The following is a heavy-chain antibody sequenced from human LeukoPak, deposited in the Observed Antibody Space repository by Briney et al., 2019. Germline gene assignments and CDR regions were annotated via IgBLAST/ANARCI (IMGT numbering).Heavy chain of an antibody. J-gene: IGHJ4*02. CDR2: IRSKTDGGTI. CDR3: TTAVAGTVRIGY. CDR1: GFTLSNAY. D-gene: IGHD6-19*01. V-gene: IGHV3-15*01. Sequence: GGSLRLSCAASGFTLSNAYMSWVRQAPGKGLEWVGRIRSKTDGGTIDYAAPVKDRFTISRDDSKNTLYLQMNSLKTEDTAVYYCTTAVAGTVRIGYWGQGALVTVSS.